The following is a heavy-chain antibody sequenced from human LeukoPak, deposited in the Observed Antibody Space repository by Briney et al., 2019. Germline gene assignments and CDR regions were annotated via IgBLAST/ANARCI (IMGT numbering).Heavy chain of an antibody. D-gene: IGHD6-6*01. CDR1: GFTFSSYA. CDR2: ISGSGGST. Sequence: GGSLRLSCAASGFTFSSYAMSWVRQAPGKGLEWVSAISGSGGSTYYADSVKGRFTISRDNSKNALYLQMNSLRAEDTAVYYCAKDLSSSSANDAFDIWGQGTMVTVSS. J-gene: IGHJ3*02. V-gene: IGHV3-23*01. CDR3: AKDLSSSSANDAFDI.